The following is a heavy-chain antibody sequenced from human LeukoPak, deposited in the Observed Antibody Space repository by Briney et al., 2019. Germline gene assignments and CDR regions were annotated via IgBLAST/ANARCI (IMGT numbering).Heavy chain of an antibody. CDR3: TTDPLEAAAGIMSFDGDSFDY. CDR2: IKSKTDGGTT. CDR1: GFTFSNAW. J-gene: IGHJ4*02. V-gene: IGHV3-15*01. D-gene: IGHD6-13*01. Sequence: GGSLRLSCAASGFTFSNAWLSWVRQAPGKGLEWVGRIKSKTDGGTTDYAAPVKGRFTISRDDSKNTLYQQMNSLKTEDTAVYYCTTDPLEAAAGIMSFDGDSFDYWGQGTLVTVSS.